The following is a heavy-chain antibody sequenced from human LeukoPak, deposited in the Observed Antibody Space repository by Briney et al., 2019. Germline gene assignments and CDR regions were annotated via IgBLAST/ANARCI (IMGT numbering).Heavy chain of an antibody. D-gene: IGHD2-8*02. CDR1: GFTFDNYA. Sequence: GGPLRLSCAASGFTFDNYAMHWVRQAPGKGLEWVSGISWNTGGIGYAGSVKGRFTISRDNAKNSLYLQMNSLRAEDMALYYCAKDEFVASAFTGAFDIWGQGTMVTVSS. V-gene: IGHV3-9*03. CDR2: ISWNTGGI. CDR3: AKDEFVASAFTGAFDI. J-gene: IGHJ3*02.